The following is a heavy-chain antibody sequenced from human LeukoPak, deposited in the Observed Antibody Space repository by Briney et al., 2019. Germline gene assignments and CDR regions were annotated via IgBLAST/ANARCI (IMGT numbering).Heavy chain of an antibody. CDR3: ARGVGGGYCSGGSCDINWFDP. CDR1: GGSISSGDYY. CDR2: IYYSGST. Sequence: SETLSLACTVSGGSISSGDYYWSWIRQPPGKGLEWIGYIYYSGSTYYNPSHKSRVTISVDTSKNQFSLKLSSVTAADTAVYYCARGVGGGYCSGGSCDINWFDPWGQGTLVTVPS. V-gene: IGHV4-30-4*01. D-gene: IGHD2-15*01. J-gene: IGHJ5*02.